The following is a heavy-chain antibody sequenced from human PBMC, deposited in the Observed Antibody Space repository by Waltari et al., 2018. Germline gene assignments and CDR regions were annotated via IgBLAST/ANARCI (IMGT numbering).Heavy chain of an antibody. CDR2: ISSSSSYI. D-gene: IGHD3-10*01. CDR1: GCTFSSYS. Sequence: EVQLVESGGGLVKPGGSLRLSCAGHGCTFSSYSMNWVRKAPGKGLECVSSISSSSSYIYYADSVKGRFTISRDNAKNSLYLQMNSLRAEDTAMYYCVRDGDGLDYWGQGTLVTVSS. J-gene: IGHJ4*02. V-gene: IGHV3-21*01. CDR3: VRDGDGLDY.